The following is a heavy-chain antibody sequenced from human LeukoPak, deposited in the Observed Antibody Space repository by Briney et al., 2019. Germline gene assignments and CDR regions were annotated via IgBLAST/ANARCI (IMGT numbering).Heavy chain of an antibody. D-gene: IGHD3-9*01. V-gene: IGHV1-46*01. CDR1: GYTFTSYY. CDR2: INPSGGST. J-gene: IGHJ4*02. Sequence: ASVKVSCKASGYTFTSYYMHWVRQAPGQGLEWMGIINPSGGSTSYAQKFQGRVTMTRDTSTSTVYMELSSLRSEDTAVYYCARDKGYYDILTGYYDYWGQGTLVTVPS. CDR3: ARDKGYYDILTGYYDY.